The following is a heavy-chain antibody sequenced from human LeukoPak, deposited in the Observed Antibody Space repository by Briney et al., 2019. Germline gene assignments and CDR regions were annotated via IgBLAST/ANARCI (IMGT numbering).Heavy chain of an antibody. V-gene: IGHV3-30-3*01. D-gene: IGHD6-19*01. Sequence: VGSLRLSCAASGFTFSSYAMHWVRQAPGKGLEWVAVISYDGSNKYYADSVKGRFTISRDNSKNTLYLQMNSRRAEDTAVYYCARDGPWKYSSGWYSYFDYWGQGTLVTVSS. CDR3: ARDGPWKYSSGWYSYFDY. CDR1: GFTFSSYA. CDR2: ISYDGSNK. J-gene: IGHJ4*02.